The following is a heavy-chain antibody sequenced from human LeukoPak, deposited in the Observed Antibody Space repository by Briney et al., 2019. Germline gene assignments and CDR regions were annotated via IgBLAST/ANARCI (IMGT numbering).Heavy chain of an antibody. CDR2: ISNSGGTI. J-gene: IGHJ4*02. V-gene: IGHV3-48*03. Sequence: GGSLRLSCAASGFTFSRYEMNWVRRAPGKGLEWVSYISNSGGTIYYADSVKGRFTNSRDNAKNSLYLQMNCLRADDTAVYYCVRPNGPTPFDYWGQGTLVTGSS. CDR3: VRPNGPTPFDY. CDR1: GFTFSRYE.